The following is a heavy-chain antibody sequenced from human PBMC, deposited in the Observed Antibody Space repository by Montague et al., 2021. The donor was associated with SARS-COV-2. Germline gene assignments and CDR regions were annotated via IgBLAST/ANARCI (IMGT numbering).Heavy chain of an antibody. D-gene: IGHD3-10*01. CDR1: GGSVSSSPYY. CDR3: ASSYYYGSGTYVYNYYMDV. Sequence: SETLSLTCTVSGGSVSSSPYYWGWIRRPPGRGLEWVGSMAYSGRTYFXSSVESRLTISVDSSENQFSLRLSSVTAADTAVYYCASSYYYGSGTYVYNYYMDVWGKGTTVTVSS. CDR2: MAYSGRT. V-gene: IGHV4-39*01. J-gene: IGHJ6*03.